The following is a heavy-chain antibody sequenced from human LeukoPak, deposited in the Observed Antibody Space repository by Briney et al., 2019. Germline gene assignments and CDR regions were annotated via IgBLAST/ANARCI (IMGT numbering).Heavy chain of an antibody. CDR1: GFTFSSYA. V-gene: IGHV3-23*01. Sequence: GGSLRLSCAASGFTFSSYAMSWVRQAPGKGLEWVSAISGSGGSTYYADSVKGRFTISRDNSKNTLYLQMNSLRAEDMALYYCAKDIGGGVVPAAIDYWGQGTLVTVSS. J-gene: IGHJ4*02. CDR2: ISGSGGST. D-gene: IGHD2-2*02. CDR3: AKDIGGGVVPAAIDY.